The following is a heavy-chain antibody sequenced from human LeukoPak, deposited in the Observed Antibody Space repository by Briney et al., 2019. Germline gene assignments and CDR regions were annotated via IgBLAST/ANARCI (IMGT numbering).Heavy chain of an antibody. CDR1: GFTFSSYW. V-gene: IGHV3-7*01. J-gene: IGHJ4*02. CDR2: IKQDESEK. Sequence: GGSLRLSCAASGFTFSSYWMSWVREAPGKGLEWVANIKQDESEKYYVDSVKGRFTISRDNAKNSLYLQMNSLRAEDTAVYYCAREQTTGTVYFDYWGQGTLVTVSS. CDR3: AREQTTGTVYFDY. D-gene: IGHD1-1*01.